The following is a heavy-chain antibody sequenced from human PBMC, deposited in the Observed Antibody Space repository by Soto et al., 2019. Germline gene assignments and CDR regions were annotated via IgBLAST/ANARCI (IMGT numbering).Heavy chain of an antibody. V-gene: IGHV4-59*12. CDR3: ASYGGNSAYSFDY. J-gene: IGHJ4*02. Sequence: QVQLQESGPGLVKPSETLSLTCTVSGGSISSYYWSWIRQPPGKGLECIGYIYYSGSTNYNPSLKSRVTISLDASKNQFSLKLSSVTAADTAVYYCASYGGNSAYSFDYWGQGTLVTVSS. CDR1: GGSISSYY. CDR2: IYYSGST. D-gene: IGHD4-17*01.